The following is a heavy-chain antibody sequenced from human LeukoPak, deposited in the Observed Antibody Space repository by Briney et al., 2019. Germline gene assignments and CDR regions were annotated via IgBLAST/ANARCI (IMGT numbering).Heavy chain of an antibody. J-gene: IGHJ4*02. CDR1: GFTFSNYW. D-gene: IGHD1-26*01. CDR2: INTDGSST. CDR3: ARSGSHDY. Sequence: PGGSLRLSCAASGFTFSNYWMHWVRQAPGKGLVWVSRINTDGSSTDYADSVKGRFTISRDNAKNSLYLQMNSLRADDTAVYYCARSGSHDYWGQGTLVTVSS. V-gene: IGHV3-74*01.